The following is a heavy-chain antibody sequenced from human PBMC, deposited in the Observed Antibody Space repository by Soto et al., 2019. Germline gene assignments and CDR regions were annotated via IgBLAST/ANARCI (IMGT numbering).Heavy chain of an antibody. D-gene: IGHD2-21*01. CDR1: GFTFSSYS. CDR3: SRGRSVIDHDDFEY. V-gene: IGHV3-30-3*01. J-gene: IGHJ4*02. Sequence: QVQLVESGGGVVQPGRSLRLSCAASGFTFSSYSMHWVRQAPGKGLEWVAAMSFGGNSKYFADSVKGRFTISRDNSKNTLSLQMNSLGADDSAVYYCSRGRSVIDHDDFEYWGQGTLVTVSS. CDR2: MSFGGNSK.